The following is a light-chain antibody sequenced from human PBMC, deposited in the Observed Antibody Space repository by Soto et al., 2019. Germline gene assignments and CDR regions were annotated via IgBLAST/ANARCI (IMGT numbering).Light chain of an antibody. CDR3: QQYENYWT. J-gene: IGKJ1*01. Sequence: DIQMTQSPPTLSASVGDRVTITCRASQPISSWLAWYHQKPGKAPKLLIYDASNLESGVPSRFSGSGSGTEFTLTISSLPPEDFGIYDFQQYENYWTCGQGTKVEI. V-gene: IGKV1-5*01. CDR2: DAS. CDR1: QPISSW.